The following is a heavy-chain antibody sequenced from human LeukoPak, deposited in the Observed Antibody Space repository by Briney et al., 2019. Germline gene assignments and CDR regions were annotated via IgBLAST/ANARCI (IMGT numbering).Heavy chain of an antibody. CDR3: ARHGDRLRFAMDV. Sequence: SETLSLTCSVSGGSINTDYWNWIRQPPGKGLEWIGYVYHSGPTNYNPSLRSRVTISIDKSKKHFSLKLTSVTVADTAVYYCARHGDRLRFAMDVWGQGTTVTVSS. J-gene: IGHJ6*02. CDR1: GGSINTDY. D-gene: IGHD4-17*01. V-gene: IGHV4-59*08. CDR2: VYHSGPT.